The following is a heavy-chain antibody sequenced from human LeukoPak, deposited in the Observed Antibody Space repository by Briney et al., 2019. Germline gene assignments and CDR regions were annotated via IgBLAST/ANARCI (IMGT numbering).Heavy chain of an antibody. CDR2: ISSSSSYI. V-gene: IGHV3-21*04. D-gene: IGHD1-26*01. CDR3: AKEGGSIVGGTIPFDH. Sequence: GGSLRLSCAASGFTFSSYSMNWVRQAPGKGLEWVSSISSSSSYIYYADSVKGRFTISRDNSKNSLYLQMNSPRAEDTAKYYCAKEGGSIVGGTIPFDHWGQGTLVTVSS. CDR1: GFTFSSYS. J-gene: IGHJ4*02.